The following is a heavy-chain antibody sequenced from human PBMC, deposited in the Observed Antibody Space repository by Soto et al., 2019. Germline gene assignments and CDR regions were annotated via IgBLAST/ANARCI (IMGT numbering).Heavy chain of an antibody. CDR1: GASVSTGAYY. CDR2: VYESGYT. D-gene: IGHD5-18*01. V-gene: IGHV4-31*03. Sequence: PSETLSLTCTVSGASVSTGAYYWGWVRQRPGRGLEWIGYVYESGYTYYNMSLKSRLTISLDRPNNQFSLGLTSVTAADTAVYYCVRALRHTAMVYPWFDPWGQGTLVTVS. J-gene: IGHJ5*02. CDR3: VRALRHTAMVYPWFDP.